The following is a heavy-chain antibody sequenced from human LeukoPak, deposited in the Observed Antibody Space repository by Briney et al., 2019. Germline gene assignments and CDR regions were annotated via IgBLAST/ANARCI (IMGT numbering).Heavy chain of an antibody. J-gene: IGHJ6*02. CDR2: LIPLLGIA. Sequence: SVKVSCKASGGTFSSYAISWVRQAPGQGIEWMGRLIPLLGIANYAQKFQGRVTIIADKSTSTAYMELSNLRSEDTAVYYCARDIVVDKGGMDVWGQGTTVTVSS. V-gene: IGHV1-69*10. CDR1: GGTFSSYA. CDR3: ARDIVVDKGGMDV. D-gene: IGHD2-2*01.